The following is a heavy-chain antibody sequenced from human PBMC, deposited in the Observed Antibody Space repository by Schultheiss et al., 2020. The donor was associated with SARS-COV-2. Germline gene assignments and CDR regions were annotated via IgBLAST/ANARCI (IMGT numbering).Heavy chain of an antibody. D-gene: IGHD3-10*01. Sequence: SETLSLTCAVYGGSFSGYSWSWIRQHPGKGLEWIGEINHSGSTNYNPSLKSRVTISVDTSKNQFSLKLSSVTAADTAVYYCARDSGSLDAFDIWGQGTMVTVSS. V-gene: IGHV4-34*01. CDR3: ARDSGSLDAFDI. J-gene: IGHJ3*02. CDR2: INHSGST. CDR1: GGSFSGYS.